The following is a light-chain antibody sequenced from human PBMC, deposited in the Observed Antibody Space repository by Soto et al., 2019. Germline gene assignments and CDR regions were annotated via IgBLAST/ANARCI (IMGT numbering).Light chain of an antibody. V-gene: IGLV1-40*01. CDR1: RSNIGAGYD. Sequence: QSVLTQPPSVSGAPGQRVTISCTGSRSNIGAGYDVHWYQQLPGTAPKLLIYGDSNRPSGVPDRFSGSKSGTSASLAITGLHTDDEADYYCQSYDSTLSVVVFGGGTKLTVL. J-gene: IGLJ2*01. CDR3: QSYDSTLSVVV. CDR2: GDS.